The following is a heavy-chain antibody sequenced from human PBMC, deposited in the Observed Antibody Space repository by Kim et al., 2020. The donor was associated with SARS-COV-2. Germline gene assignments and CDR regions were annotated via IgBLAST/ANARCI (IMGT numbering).Heavy chain of an antibody. D-gene: IGHD2-21*02. CDR3: AGDRRPHTAPCGV. J-gene: IGHJ3*01. V-gene: IGHV3-33*01. Sequence: CADSVQGRFTISRDKSKNMLYLQMNGLRAEDTAVFYCAGDRRPHTAPCGVWGQGTLVTVSS.